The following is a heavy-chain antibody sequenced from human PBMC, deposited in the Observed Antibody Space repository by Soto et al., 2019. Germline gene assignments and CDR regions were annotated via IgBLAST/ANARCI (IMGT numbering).Heavy chain of an antibody. D-gene: IGHD2-2*01. CDR2: IYLSDTNT. CDR1: GYSFTQYW. V-gene: IGHV5-51*01. J-gene: IGHJ6*03. CDR3: AREIYCTATSCAPYMDV. Sequence: GESLKISCKGSGYSFTQYWIGWVLQMPGRGLEWMGSIYLSDTNTRYSPSFQGQVTISADKSISTAYLQWSSLKASDTAMYYCAREIYCTATSCAPYMDVWGQGTTVTVSS.